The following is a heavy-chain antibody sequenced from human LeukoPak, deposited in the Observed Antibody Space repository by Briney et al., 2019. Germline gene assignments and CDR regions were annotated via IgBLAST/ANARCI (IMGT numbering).Heavy chain of an antibody. CDR1: GFTFSSYA. CDR3: AKANDFLRGSYFDY. Sequence: GGSLRLSCAASGFTFSSYAMIWVRQAPGKGLEWVSGISGSGSTTYYADSVKGRFTISRDNSINTLYLQMNSLRAEDTAVYFCAKANDFLRGSYFDYWGQGTLVTVSS. D-gene: IGHD3-3*01. J-gene: IGHJ4*02. CDR2: ISGSGSTT. V-gene: IGHV3-23*01.